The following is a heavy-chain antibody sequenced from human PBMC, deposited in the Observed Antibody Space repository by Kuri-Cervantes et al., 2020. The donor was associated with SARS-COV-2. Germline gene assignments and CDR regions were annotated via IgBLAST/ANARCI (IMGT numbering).Heavy chain of an antibody. CDR1: GFSFSGSA. D-gene: IGHD1-26*01. CDR3: AKGTLGRPIVGATLGAFDI. V-gene: IGHV3-33*06. CDR2: IWYDGSNK. J-gene: IGHJ3*02. Sequence: GESLKISCAASGFSFSGSAMHWVRQAPGKGLEWVAVIWYDGSNKYYADSVKGRFTISRDNSKNTLYLQMNSLRAEDTAVYYCAKGTLGRPIVGATLGAFDIWGQETMVTVSS.